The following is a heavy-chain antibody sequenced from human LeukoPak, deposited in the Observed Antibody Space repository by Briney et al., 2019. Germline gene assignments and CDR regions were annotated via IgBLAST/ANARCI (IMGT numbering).Heavy chain of an antibody. CDR1: GFTFNQHS. D-gene: IGHD3/OR15-3a*01. Sequence: GGSLRLSCIASGFTFNQHSMSWVRQAPVKGLEWVASLRPDGSAVFYVDSVKGRFTFSRDNAKNSLDLQMNSLRAEDTAVYYCARFGLPYSIDLWGQGTMVTVSS. V-gene: IGHV3-7*01. CDR3: ARFGLPYSIDL. CDR2: LRPDGSAV. J-gene: IGHJ6*02.